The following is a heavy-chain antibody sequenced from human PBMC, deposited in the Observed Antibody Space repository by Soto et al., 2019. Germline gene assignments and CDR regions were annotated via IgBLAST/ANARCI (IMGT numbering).Heavy chain of an antibody. V-gene: IGHV3-33*01. CDR3: AREGGDQITDTDAFDI. CDR1: GFTFSSYG. Sequence: QVQLVESGGGVVQPRRSLRLSCAASGFTFSSYGMHWVRQAPGKGLEWVAVIWYDGSNKYYADSVKGRFTISRDNSKNTLYLQMNSLRAEDTAVYYCAREGGDQITDTDAFDIWGQGTMVTVSS. D-gene: IGHD2-21*02. J-gene: IGHJ3*02. CDR2: IWYDGSNK.